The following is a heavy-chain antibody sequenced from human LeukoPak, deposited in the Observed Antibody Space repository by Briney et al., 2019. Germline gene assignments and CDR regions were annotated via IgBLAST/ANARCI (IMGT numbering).Heavy chain of an antibody. V-gene: IGHV5-51*01. CDR3: ARRHPIQFSLVDAFDI. D-gene: IGHD3-16*01. Sequence: GESLKISCKGSGYSFTSYWIGWVRQMPGKGLEWMGIIYPGDSDTRYNPSFQGQVTISADKSISTAYLQWSSLKASDTAMYYCARRHPIQFSLVDAFDIWGQGTMVTVSS. CDR1: GYSFTSYW. J-gene: IGHJ3*02. CDR2: IYPGDSDT.